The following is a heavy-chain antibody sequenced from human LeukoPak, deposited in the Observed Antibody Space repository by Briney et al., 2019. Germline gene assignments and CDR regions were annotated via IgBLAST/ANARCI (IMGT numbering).Heavy chain of an antibody. CDR1: GYSFTSYW. Sequence: NRGESLKISCKGSGYSFTSYWIGWVRQMPGKGLEWMGIIYPGDSDTRYSPSFQGQVTISADKSISTVYLQWSSLKASDTAMYYCARAVVVAANDAFDIWGQGTMVTVSS. V-gene: IGHV5-51*01. CDR3: ARAVVVAANDAFDI. CDR2: IYPGDSDT. J-gene: IGHJ3*02. D-gene: IGHD2-15*01.